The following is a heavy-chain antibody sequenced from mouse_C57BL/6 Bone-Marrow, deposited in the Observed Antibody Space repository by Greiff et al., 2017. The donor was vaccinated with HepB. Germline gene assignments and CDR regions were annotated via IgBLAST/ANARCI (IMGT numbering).Heavy chain of an antibody. CDR2: IHPNSGST. V-gene: IGHV1-64*01. CDR3: ARLAWFAY. CDR1: GYTFTSYW. J-gene: IGHJ3*01. Sequence: QLHQPFASLLNPFSSFKLSCKASGYTFTSYWMHWVKHIPLQCLEWIGMIHPNSGSTNYNEKFKSKATLTVDKSSSTAYMQLSSLTSEDSAVYYCARLAWFAYWGQGTLVTVSA.